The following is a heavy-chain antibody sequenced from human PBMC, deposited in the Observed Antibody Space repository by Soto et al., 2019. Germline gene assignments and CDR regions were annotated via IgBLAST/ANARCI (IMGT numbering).Heavy chain of an antibody. CDR1: GGSFSGYH. D-gene: IGHD4-4*01. J-gene: IGHJ4*02. V-gene: IGHV4-34*01. Sequence: VQLQQWGAGLLKPSETLSLTCAVYGGSFSGYHWSWFRQPPGKGLEWIGEINPSGSIDYNPPLKSRVTISVAVSKNQFSLNLSSVTAAGTAVYYCATFVGATTVTRGSPRDYWGQGTLVTVSS. CDR3: ATFVGATTVTRGSPRDY. CDR2: INPSGSI.